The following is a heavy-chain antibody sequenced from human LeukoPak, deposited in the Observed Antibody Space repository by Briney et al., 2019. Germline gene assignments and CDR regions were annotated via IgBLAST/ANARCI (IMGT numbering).Heavy chain of an antibody. D-gene: IGHD4-23*01. CDR2: IYYSGST. CDR3: ARDSGRWPRTRFDY. Sequence: SETLSLTCTVSGGSISSSSYYWGWIRQPPGKGLEWIGSIYYSGSTYYNPSLKSRVTISVDTSKNQFSLKLSSVTAADTAVYYCARDSGRWPRTRFDYWGQGTLVTVSS. J-gene: IGHJ4*02. CDR1: GGSISSSSYY. V-gene: IGHV4-39*07.